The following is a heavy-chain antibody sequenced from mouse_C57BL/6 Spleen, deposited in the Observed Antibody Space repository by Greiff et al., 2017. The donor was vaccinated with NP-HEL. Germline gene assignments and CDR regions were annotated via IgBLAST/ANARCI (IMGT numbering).Heavy chain of an antibody. D-gene: IGHD1-1*01. Sequence: DVHLVESGGGLVKPGGSLKLSCAASGFTFSDYGMHWVRQAPEKGLEWVAYISSGSSTIYYADTVKGRFTISRDNAKNTLFLQMTSLRSEDTAMYYCARILLPLAMDYWGQGTSVTVSS. CDR3: ARILLPLAMDY. J-gene: IGHJ4*01. V-gene: IGHV5-17*01. CDR1: GFTFSDYG. CDR2: ISSGSSTI.